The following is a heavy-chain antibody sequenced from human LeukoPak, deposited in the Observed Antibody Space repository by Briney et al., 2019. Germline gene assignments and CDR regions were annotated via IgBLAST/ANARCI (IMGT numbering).Heavy chain of an antibody. CDR1: GYTFTGYY. V-gene: IGHV1-2*02. CDR2: INPNSGGT. CDR3: ARWDYYDSSGYYGGDY. J-gene: IGHJ4*02. D-gene: IGHD3-22*01. Sequence: ASVKVSCKASGYTFTGYYMHWVRQAPGQGLEWMGWINPNSGGTNYAQKFQGRVTMTRDTSISTAYMELSRLRSDDTAVYYCARWDYYDSSGYYGGDYWGQGTLVTVSS.